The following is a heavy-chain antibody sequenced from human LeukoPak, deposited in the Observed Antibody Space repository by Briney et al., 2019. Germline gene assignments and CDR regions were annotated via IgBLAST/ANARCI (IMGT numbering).Heavy chain of an antibody. CDR1: GFTFSRYS. D-gene: IGHD4-17*01. Sequence: GGSLRLSCAASGFTFSRYSMNWARQAPGKGLEWVSSISSTGSYIYYADSVKGRFTVSRDNAKNSLYLQMNSLRGEDTAVYYCAREPVTGSVYWGQGTLVTVSS. CDR2: ISSTGSYI. J-gene: IGHJ4*02. V-gene: IGHV3-21*01. CDR3: AREPVTGSVY.